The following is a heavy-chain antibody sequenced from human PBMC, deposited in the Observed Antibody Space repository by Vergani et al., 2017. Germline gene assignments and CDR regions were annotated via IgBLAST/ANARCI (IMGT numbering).Heavy chain of an antibody. CDR3: ARDFGWLRLSNWFDP. Sequence: QVQLVQSGAEVKKPGASVKVSCKASGYTFTGYFIHWVRQAPGQGLEWMGWINPNSGGANYAQKFQGRVTMTRDTSISTAYMELSILIIDDTAVYYCARDFGWLRLSNWFDPWGQGTLVTVSS. D-gene: IGHD5-12*01. CDR2: INPNSGGA. CDR1: GYTFTGYF. V-gene: IGHV1-2*02. J-gene: IGHJ5*02.